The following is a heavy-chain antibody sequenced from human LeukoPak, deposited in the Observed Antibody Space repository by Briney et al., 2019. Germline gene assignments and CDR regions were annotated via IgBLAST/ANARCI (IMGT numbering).Heavy chain of an antibody. CDR2: ISAYNGNT. V-gene: IGHV1-18*01. J-gene: IGHJ5*02. D-gene: IGHD5-24*01. CDR1: GYTFTSYG. Sequence: GASVEVSCKASGYTFTSYGISWVRQAPGQGLEWMGWISAYNGNTDYAQNLQGRVTMTTDTYTSTAYMELRSLRSDDTAVYYCARVSDGYNLAWFDPWGQGTLVTVSS. CDR3: ARVSDGYNLAWFDP.